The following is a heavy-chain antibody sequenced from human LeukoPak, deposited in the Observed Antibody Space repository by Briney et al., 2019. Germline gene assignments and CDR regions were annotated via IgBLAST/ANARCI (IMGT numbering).Heavy chain of an antibody. CDR1: GXFISSYY. V-gene: IGHV4-4*07. D-gene: IGHD3-22*01. CDR2: FYSSGSA. J-gene: IGHJ4*02. Sequence: SETLSLTWSVSGXFISSYYWSWIRQSAGKGLEWIVRFYSSGSANYNPFLKSRVTMSVDTSKNQFSLRLSSVTAADTAVYYCANYNYESSGYSYFGNWGQGIVVIVSS. CDR3: ANYNYESSGYSYFGN.